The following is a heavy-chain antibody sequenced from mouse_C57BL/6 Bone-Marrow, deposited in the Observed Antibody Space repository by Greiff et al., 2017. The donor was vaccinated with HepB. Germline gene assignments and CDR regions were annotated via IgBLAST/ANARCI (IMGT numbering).Heavy chain of an antibody. J-gene: IGHJ2*01. V-gene: IGHV5-9*01. CDR1: GFTFSSYT. Sequence: EVKVVESGGGLVKPGGSLKLSCAASGFTFSSYTMSWVRQTPEKRLEWVATISGGGGNTYYPDIVKGRFTISRDNAKNTLYLQMSSLRSEDAALYYGARQKYLDYWGQGTTLTVSS. CDR2: ISGGGGNT. CDR3: ARQKYLDY. D-gene: IGHD1-3*01.